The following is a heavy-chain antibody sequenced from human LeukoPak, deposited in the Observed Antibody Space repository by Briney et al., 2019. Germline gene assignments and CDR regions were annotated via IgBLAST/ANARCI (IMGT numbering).Heavy chain of an antibody. CDR1: GFTFSTYG. CDR2: ISGSGGST. Sequence: GGSLRLSCAASGFTFSTYGMSWVRQAPGKGLEWVSAISGSGGSTSYADSVKGRFTISRDNAKNTLYLQMNSLRAEDTAVYYCARLAFSSAVTKDYWGQGTLVTVSS. D-gene: IGHD6-19*01. J-gene: IGHJ4*02. CDR3: ARLAFSSAVTKDY. V-gene: IGHV3-23*01.